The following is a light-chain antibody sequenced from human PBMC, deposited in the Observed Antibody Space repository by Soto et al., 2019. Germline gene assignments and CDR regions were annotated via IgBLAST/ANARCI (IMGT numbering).Light chain of an antibody. CDR2: GNN. V-gene: IGLV1-40*01. Sequence: QSALTQSPSVSGAPGQRVSISCTGTSSNIGAGFDVHWYQQLPATAPKLLIYGNNNRPSGVPDRVSGSKSGTSASLAITGLQAEDEADYYCQSYDTNLSGGSAFGTGTQLTVL. CDR1: SSNIGAGFD. CDR3: QSYDTNLSGGSA. J-gene: IGLJ1*01.